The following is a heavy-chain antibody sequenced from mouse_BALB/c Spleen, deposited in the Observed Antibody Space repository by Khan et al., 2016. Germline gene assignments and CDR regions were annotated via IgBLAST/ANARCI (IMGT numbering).Heavy chain of an antibody. J-gene: IGHJ3*01. D-gene: IGHD2-1*01. V-gene: IGHV10-1*02. CDR3: VPLPGFAY. Sequence: EVQLVESGGGLVQPKGSLKLSCAASGFTFNTYAMNWVHQAPGKGLEWVARIRSKSNNYATYYADSVKDRFTISRDDSQSMLYLQMNNLKTEDTAMYYCVPLPGFAYWGQGTLVTVSA. CDR1: GFTFNTYA. CDR2: IRSKSNNYAT.